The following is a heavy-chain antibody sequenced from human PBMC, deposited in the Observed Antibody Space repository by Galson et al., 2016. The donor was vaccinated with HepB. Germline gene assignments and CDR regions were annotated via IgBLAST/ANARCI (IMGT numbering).Heavy chain of an antibody. CDR3: ARKPVMTTVRPLDY. D-gene: IGHD4-17*01. CDR1: GYTFTSYA. J-gene: IGHJ4*02. V-gene: IGHV1-3*01. Sequence: SVKVSCKALGYTFTSYAIHWVRQAPGQRLEWMGWINAGNGNTKNSQKFQGRVTITRDTSASTAYMELSSLRSEDTAVYYCARKPVMTTVRPLDYWGQGTLVTVSS. CDR2: INAGNGNT.